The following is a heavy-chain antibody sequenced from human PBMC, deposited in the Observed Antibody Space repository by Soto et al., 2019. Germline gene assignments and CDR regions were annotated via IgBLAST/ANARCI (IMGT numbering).Heavy chain of an antibody. CDR2: ISGSGGST. CDR1: GFTFSSYA. J-gene: IGHJ4*02. D-gene: IGHD1-26*01. Sequence: GGSLRLSCAASGFTFSSYAMSWVRQAPGKGLEWVSAISGSGGSTYYADSVKGRFTISRDNSKNTLYLQMNSLRAEDTAVYYCATLISGSYGGDYWGQGTLVTVSS. V-gene: IGHV3-23*01. CDR3: ATLISGSYGGDY.